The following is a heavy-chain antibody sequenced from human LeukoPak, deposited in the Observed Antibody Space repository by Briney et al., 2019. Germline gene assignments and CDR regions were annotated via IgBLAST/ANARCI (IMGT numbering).Heavy chain of an antibody. D-gene: IGHD3-22*01. CDR3: ATLGVYYDSSGYLEYFQH. J-gene: IGHJ1*01. V-gene: IGHV1-24*01. CDR1: GYTPPELF. CDR2: FFPENGET. Sequence: APVKVSFKGSGYTPPELFLHWGGQAPGKRGGGVGGFFPENGETIYAQKFQGRVTMTEDTSTDTAYMELSSLRSEDTAVYYCATLGVYYDSSGYLEYFQHWGQGTLVTVSS.